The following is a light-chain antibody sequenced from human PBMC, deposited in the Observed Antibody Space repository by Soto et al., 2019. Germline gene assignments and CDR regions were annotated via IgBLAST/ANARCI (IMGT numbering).Light chain of an antibody. CDR3: TSYIHRRTLVV. Sequence: SALTQPASVSGSPGQSITISCTGTSIDVGGYNYVSWYQHHPGKAPKLMIYGVTNWPSGVSIRFSGSKSGNTASLTISGLQPEDEADYYCTSYIHRRTLVVFGGGTKVTVL. V-gene: IGLV2-14*01. CDR1: SIDVGGYNY. J-gene: IGLJ2*01. CDR2: GVT.